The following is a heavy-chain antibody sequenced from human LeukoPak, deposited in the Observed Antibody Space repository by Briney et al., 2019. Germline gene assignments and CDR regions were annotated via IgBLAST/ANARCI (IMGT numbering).Heavy chain of an antibody. Sequence: GGSLRLSCAASGFTFGSYAMSWVRQAPGKGLEWVGRIKSKTDGGTTDYAAPVKGRFTISRDDSKNTLYLQMNSLKTEDTAVYYCTTDRGSSSWECIRPNHTFD. CDR1: GFTFGSYA. CDR3: TTDRGSSSWECIRPNHTFD. V-gene: IGHV3-15*01. D-gene: IGHD6-13*01. J-gene: IGHJ5*02. CDR2: IKSKTDGGTT.